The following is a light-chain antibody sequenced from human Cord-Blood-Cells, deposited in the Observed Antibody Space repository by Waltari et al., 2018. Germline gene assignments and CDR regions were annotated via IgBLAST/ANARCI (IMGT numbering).Light chain of an antibody. CDR3: QQFYSTPPWT. CDR2: WAS. V-gene: IGKV4-1*01. J-gene: IGKJ1*01. CDR1: QSVLYSSNNKNY. Sequence: DIVMTQSPDSLAVSLGERATINCKSSQSVLYSSNNKNYLALYHEKPGQPPKLLIYWASTRESGVPDRFSGRGSGTDLPLTISSLQAEDVAVYYCQQFYSTPPWTFGQGTKVEIK.